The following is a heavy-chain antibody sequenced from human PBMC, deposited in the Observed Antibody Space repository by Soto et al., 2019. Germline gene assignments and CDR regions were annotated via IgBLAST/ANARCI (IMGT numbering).Heavy chain of an antibody. CDR2: MNPNSGNT. J-gene: IGHJ6*02. CDR3: ARGRKVLRFLEWLSSAHYYGMDV. CDR1: GYTFTSYD. Sequence: GAPMKVSCKASGYTFTSYDIKWVRQATGQGVEGVGWMNPNSGNTGYEKKFQGRVTMTRNTPISTAYMELSSLRSEDTAVYYWARGRKVLRFLEWLSSAHYYGMDVWGQGTTVTVSS. D-gene: IGHD3-3*01. V-gene: IGHV1-8*01.